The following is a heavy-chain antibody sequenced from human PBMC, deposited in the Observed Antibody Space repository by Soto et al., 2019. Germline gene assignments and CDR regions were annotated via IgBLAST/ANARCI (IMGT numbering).Heavy chain of an antibody. CDR1: GFTFSSYG. V-gene: IGHV3-30*18. J-gene: IGHJ4*02. CDR2: ISYDGSNK. Sequence: GGSLRLSCAASGFTFSSYGMHWVRQAPGKGLEWVAVISYDGSNKYYADSVKGRFTISRDNSKNTRYLQMNSLRAEDTAVYYCAKDDGGYSYGPTTFDYWGQGTLVTVSS. D-gene: IGHD5-18*01. CDR3: AKDDGGYSYGPTTFDY.